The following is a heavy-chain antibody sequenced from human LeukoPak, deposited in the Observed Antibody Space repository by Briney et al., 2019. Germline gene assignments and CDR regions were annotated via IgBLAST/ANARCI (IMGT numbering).Heavy chain of an antibody. V-gene: IGHV1-2*02. J-gene: IGHJ6*02. D-gene: IGHD2-2*01. CDR3: ARSSLYCSSTSCPWDYYGMDV. CDR1: GYTFTGYY. Sequence: GASVKVSCKASGYTFTGYYMHWVRQAPGQGLEWMGWINPNNGGTNYAQKFQGRVTMTRDTSISTAYMELSRLRSDDTAVYYCARSSLYCSSTSCPWDYYGMDVWGQGTTVTVSS. CDR2: INPNNGGT.